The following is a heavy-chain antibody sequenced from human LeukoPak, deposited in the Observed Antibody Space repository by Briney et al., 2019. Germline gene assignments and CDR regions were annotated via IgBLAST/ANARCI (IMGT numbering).Heavy chain of an antibody. CDR1: GGTFSSYA. CDR2: IIPIFGTA. CDR3: ARDGGAAYYYYYYMDV. Sequence: GASVKVSCKASGGTFSSYAISWVRQAPGQGLEWMGGIIPIFGTANYAQKFQGRVTITADESTSTAYMELSSLRSEDTAVYCCARDGGAAYYYYYYMDVWGKGTTVTVSS. V-gene: IGHV1-69*13. D-gene: IGHD6-13*01. J-gene: IGHJ6*03.